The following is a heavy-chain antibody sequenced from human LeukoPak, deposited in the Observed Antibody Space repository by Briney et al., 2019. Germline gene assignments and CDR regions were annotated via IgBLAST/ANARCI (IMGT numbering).Heavy chain of an antibody. CDR2: ISSSSSYT. V-gene: IGHV3-11*03. D-gene: IGHD3-22*01. CDR1: GFTCSDYY. J-gene: IGHJ4*02. CDR3: TRSGYQYYFDY. Sequence: VGSLRLSCAASGFTCSDYYMSWIRQAPGKGLEWVSYISSSSSYTNYADSVKGRFTISRDNAKNSLYLQMNSLRAEDTAVYYCTRSGYQYYFDYWGQGTLVTVSS.